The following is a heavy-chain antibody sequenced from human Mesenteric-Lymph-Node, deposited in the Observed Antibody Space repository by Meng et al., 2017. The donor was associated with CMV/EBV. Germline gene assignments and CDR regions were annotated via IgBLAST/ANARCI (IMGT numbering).Heavy chain of an antibody. CDR2: ISWNSGGI. CDR3: AKTYSYGSGSYRAPLGY. J-gene: IGHJ4*02. Sequence: SLKISCAASGFTLSSYEMIWVRQVPGKGLEWVSGISWNSGGIDSADSVKGRFTISRDNSKNTLYLQMNSLRAEDTAVYYCAKTYSYGSGSYRAPLGYWGQGTLVTVSS. V-gene: IGHV3-9*01. CDR1: GFTLSSYE. D-gene: IGHD3-10*01.